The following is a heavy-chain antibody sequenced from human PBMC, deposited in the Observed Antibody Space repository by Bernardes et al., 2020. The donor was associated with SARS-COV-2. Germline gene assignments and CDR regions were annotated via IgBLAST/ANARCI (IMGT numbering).Heavy chain of an antibody. CDR1: GYTFTVHY. J-gene: IGHJ4*01. CDR2: INPESGAT. D-gene: IGHD5-18*01. Sequence: ASVKVSCKASGYTFTVHYFHWVRQTPGQGLEWMGWINPESGATNYAQKFQGWVTVTRDTSISTTYMELSSLKSDDTAVYYCVRGGGNSWCSHCNRNSQSTPVPSLGAAGSSSRSDY. V-gene: IGHV1-2*04. CDR3: VRGGGNSWCSHCNRNSQSTPVPSLGAAGSSSRSDY.